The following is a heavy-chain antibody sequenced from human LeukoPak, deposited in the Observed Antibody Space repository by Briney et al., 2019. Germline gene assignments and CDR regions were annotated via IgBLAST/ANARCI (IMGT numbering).Heavy chain of an antibody. CDR3: ARDSGTRGSYYFDY. J-gene: IGHJ4*02. Sequence: SETLSLTCTVSGGSISSGSYYWSWIRQPAGKGLEWIGRINTSGSTNYNPSLKSRVTISVDTSKNQFSLKLSSVTAADTAVYYRARDSGTRGSYYFDYWGQGTLVTVSS. V-gene: IGHV4-61*02. CDR1: GGSISSGSYY. CDR2: INTSGST. D-gene: IGHD1-26*01.